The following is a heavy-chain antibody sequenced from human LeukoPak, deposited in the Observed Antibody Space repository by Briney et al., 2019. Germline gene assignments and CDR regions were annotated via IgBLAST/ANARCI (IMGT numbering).Heavy chain of an antibody. V-gene: IGHV1-46*01. D-gene: IGHD3-16*01. CDR2: INPSGGST. CDR1: GGTFSSYA. CDR3: ARGQGDGPDNGGSHRFDP. Sequence: ASVTVSCKASGGTFSSYAISWVRQAPGQGLECMGIINPSGGSTSYAQKFQGRVTLTRDTSTSTVYMELSSLRSEDTAVYYCARGQGDGPDNGGSHRFDPWGQGTLVTVSS. J-gene: IGHJ5*02.